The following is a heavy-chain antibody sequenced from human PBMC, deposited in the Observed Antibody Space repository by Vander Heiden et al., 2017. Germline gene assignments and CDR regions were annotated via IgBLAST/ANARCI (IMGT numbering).Heavy chain of an antibody. CDR3: ARGPPITIFGVIDY. CDR2: ISYDGSNK. Sequence: QVQLVESGGGVVQPGRSLRLSCAASGFTFSRCAMHWVRQAPGKGLEWVAVISYDGSNKYYADSVKGRFTISRDNSKNTLYLQMNSLRAEDTAVYYCARGPPITIFGVIDYWGQGTLVTVSS. CDR1: GFTFSRCA. D-gene: IGHD3-3*01. V-gene: IGHV3-30-3*01. J-gene: IGHJ4*02.